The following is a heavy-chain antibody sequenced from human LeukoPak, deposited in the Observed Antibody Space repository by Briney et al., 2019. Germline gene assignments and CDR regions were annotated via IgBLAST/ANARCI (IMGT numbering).Heavy chain of an antibody. D-gene: IGHD1-14*01. J-gene: IGHJ4*02. CDR3: AKYRGYNATPLGDH. CDR2: IRYDGSDK. V-gene: IGHV3-30*02. Sequence: GGSLRLSCAASGFTFSSYAMHWVRQAPGKGLQWVAFIRYDGSDKKYADSVKGRFTISRDNSKNMLFLQMNSLRAEDTAVYYCAKYRGYNATPLGDHWGQGTLVTVSS. CDR1: GFTFSSYA.